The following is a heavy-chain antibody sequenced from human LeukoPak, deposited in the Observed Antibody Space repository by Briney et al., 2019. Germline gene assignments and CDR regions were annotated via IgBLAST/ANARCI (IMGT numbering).Heavy chain of an antibody. V-gene: IGHV3-20*04. D-gene: IGHD6-19*01. J-gene: IGHJ4*02. CDR3: AMGDSSGWYFDY. Sequence: GGSLRLSCAASGSTFDDHGMSWVRQVPGKGLEWVAGINWSGGSTGYADSVRGRFTISRDNAKDSLFLQMNSLRAEDTALYYCAMGDSSGWYFDYWGQGTLVTVSS. CDR1: GSTFDDHG. CDR2: INWSGGST.